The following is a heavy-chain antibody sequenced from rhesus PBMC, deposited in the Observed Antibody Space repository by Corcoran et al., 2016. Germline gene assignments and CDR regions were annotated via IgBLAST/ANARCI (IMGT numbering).Heavy chain of an antibody. CDR2: IDGNSPST. CDR1: GGSISGYY. Sequence: QVQLQESGPGLVKPSETLSLTCTVSGGSISGYYWSWIRQPPGTELEWIGHIDGNSPSTNNNPPLENRVPITEDTTKDQLSLKLSSVTAAGTAVYYCARVYSSGWLRFDYWGQGVLVTVSS. J-gene: IGHJ4*01. CDR3: ARVYSSGWLRFDY. D-gene: IGHD6-31*01. V-gene: IGHV4-81*01.